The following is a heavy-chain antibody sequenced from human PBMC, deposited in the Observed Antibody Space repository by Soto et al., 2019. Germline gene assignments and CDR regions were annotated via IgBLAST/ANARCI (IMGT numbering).Heavy chain of an antibody. CDR1: GYTFNSYG. CDR2: ISAYNGNT. Sequence: QVQLVQSGAEVKKPGASVKVSCKASGYTFNSYGISWVRQAPGQGLEWMGWISAYNGNTNYAQKLQGRVTMTTDTSTSTAYMELRSLRSDDTAVYYCARAPPLDSSGYGVAGDYWGQGTLVTVSS. D-gene: IGHD3-22*01. J-gene: IGHJ4*02. CDR3: ARAPPLDSSGYGVAGDY. V-gene: IGHV1-18*01.